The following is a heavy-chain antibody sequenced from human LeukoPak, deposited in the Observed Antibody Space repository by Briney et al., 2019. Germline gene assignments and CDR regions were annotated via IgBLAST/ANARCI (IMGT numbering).Heavy chain of an antibody. Sequence: SVQVSCKASGGTFSSYAISWVRQAPGQGLEWMGGIIPIFGTANYAQKFQGRVTITADESTSTAYMELSSLRSEDTAVYYCARAREYYYDSSGPDDAFDIWGQGTMVTVSS. CDR1: GGTFSSYA. CDR3: ARAREYYYDSSGPDDAFDI. J-gene: IGHJ3*02. D-gene: IGHD3-22*01. V-gene: IGHV1-69*01. CDR2: IIPIFGTA.